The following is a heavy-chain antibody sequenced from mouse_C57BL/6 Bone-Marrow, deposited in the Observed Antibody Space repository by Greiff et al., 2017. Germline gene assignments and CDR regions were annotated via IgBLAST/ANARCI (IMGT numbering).Heavy chain of an antibody. J-gene: IGHJ3*01. CDR3: ARGPIYGGVAY. CDR2: ISNKANGDTT. V-gene: IGHV7-3*01. D-gene: IGHD1-1*02. Sequence: DVMLVESGGGLVQPGGSLSLSCAASGFTFTDYYMSWVRQPPGKALEWLGFISNKANGDTTEYSASVKGRFTISRDNSQSILYLQLNALRAEDSAAYYCARGPIYGGVAYWGQGNLVTVSA. CDR1: GFTFTDYY.